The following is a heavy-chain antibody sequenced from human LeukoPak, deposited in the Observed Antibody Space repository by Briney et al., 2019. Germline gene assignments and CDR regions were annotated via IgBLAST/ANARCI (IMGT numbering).Heavy chain of an antibody. Sequence: ASVKVSCKASGGTFSSYAISWVRQAPGQGLEWVGRIIPIFGTANYAQKFQGRVTITTDESTSTAYMELSSLRSEDTAVYYCARSGIPQRYSSGWSRGDYFDYWGQGTLDTVSS. CDR1: GGTFSSYA. J-gene: IGHJ4*02. V-gene: IGHV1-69*05. CDR2: IIPIFGTA. CDR3: ARSGIPQRYSSGWSRGDYFDY. D-gene: IGHD6-19*01.